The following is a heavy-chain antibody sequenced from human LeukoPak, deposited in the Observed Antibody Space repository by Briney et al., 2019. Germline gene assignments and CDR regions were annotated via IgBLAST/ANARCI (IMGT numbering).Heavy chain of an antibody. D-gene: IGHD6-19*01. J-gene: IGHJ3*01. V-gene: IGHV3-7*01. CDR3: ASDPPGLVV. CDR2: IKQDGSEK. Sequence: GGSLRLSCEASGLTFSRDWMGWVRQAPGKGLEWVANIKQDGSEKYYVDSVKGRFTISRDSAKNSLYLQMNSLRAEDTAVYYCASDPPGLVVWGQGTMVTVSS. CDR1: GLTFSRDW.